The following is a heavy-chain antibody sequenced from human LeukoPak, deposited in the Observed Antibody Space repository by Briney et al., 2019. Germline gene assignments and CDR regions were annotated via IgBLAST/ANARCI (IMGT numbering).Heavy chain of an antibody. CDR1: GGSISSYY. CDR3: ARRTPDCSSTSCYLGSFYYYYYMDV. V-gene: IGHV4-59*01. J-gene: IGHJ6*03. D-gene: IGHD2-2*01. Sequence: SETLSLTCTVSGGSISSYYWSWIRQPPGKGLEWIGYIYYSGSTNYNPSLKSRVTISVDTSKNQFSLKLSSVTAADTAVYYCARRTPDCSSTSCYLGSFYYYYYMDVWGKGTTVTVSS. CDR2: IYYSGST.